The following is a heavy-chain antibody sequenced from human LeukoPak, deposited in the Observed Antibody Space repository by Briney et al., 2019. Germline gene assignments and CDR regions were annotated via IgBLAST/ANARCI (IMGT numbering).Heavy chain of an antibody. Sequence: GGSLRLSCAASGFTFSSYWMSWVRQAPGKGLEWVANIKQDGSEKYYVDSVKGRFTISRDNAKNSLYLQMSSLRAEDTAVYYCARSGLYQKWTDVDAFDIWGQGTMVTVSS. CDR3: ARSGLYQKWTDVDAFDI. J-gene: IGHJ3*02. D-gene: IGHD2-2*01. CDR2: IKQDGSEK. CDR1: GFTFSSYW. V-gene: IGHV3-7*01.